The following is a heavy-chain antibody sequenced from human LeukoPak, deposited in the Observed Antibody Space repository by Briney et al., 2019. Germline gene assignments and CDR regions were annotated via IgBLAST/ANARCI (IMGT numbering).Heavy chain of an antibody. Sequence: ASVKVSCKASGYAFLDYYTHWVRQAPGQGLEWMGWINPNNGDTNYAQKFQGRVTVTRDTSISTVYMDLSGLRSDDTAMYYCARVRPCTTATCYRWFDPWGQGTLVTVSS. J-gene: IGHJ5*02. D-gene: IGHD2-2*01. V-gene: IGHV1-2*02. CDR1: GYAFLDYY. CDR3: ARVRPCTTATCYRWFDP. CDR2: INPNNGDT.